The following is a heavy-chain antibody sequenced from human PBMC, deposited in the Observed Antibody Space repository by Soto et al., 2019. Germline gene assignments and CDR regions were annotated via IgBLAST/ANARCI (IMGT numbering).Heavy chain of an antibody. J-gene: IGHJ6*02. CDR1: GYIFTNYL. Sequence: GASLKASCKASGYIFTNYLIHWVRQAPGQGLEWMGWINGGDGNTKCSQKFQGRVTITRDASASTAYMELSSLRSEDTAVYYCAREPPAVAGAGWDSYYYAMDSWVQANTVTV. D-gene: IGHD6-19*01. CDR2: INGGDGNT. CDR3: AREPPAVAGAGWDSYYYAMDS. V-gene: IGHV1-3*01.